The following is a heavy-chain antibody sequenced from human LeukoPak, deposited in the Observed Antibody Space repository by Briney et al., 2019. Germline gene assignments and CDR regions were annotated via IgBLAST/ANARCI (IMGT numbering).Heavy chain of an antibody. J-gene: IGHJ4*02. CDR2: ISGSGGST. D-gene: IGHD3-3*01. Sequence: GGSLRLSCAASGLTFSSYAMSWVRQAPGKGLEWVSPISGSGGSTYYADSVKGRFTISRDNSKNTLYLQMNSLRAEDTAVYYCAKPSPPYYDFWSGYSAFDYWGQGTLVTVSS. V-gene: IGHV3-23*01. CDR1: GLTFSSYA. CDR3: AKPSPPYYDFWSGYSAFDY.